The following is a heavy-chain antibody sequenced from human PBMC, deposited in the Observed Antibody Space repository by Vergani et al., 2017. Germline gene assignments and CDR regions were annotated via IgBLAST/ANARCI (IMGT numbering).Heavy chain of an antibody. D-gene: IGHD3-10*01. CDR3: ARGGRGYYGSGSYYPPDY. V-gene: IGHV4-59*01. J-gene: IGHJ4*02. CDR2: IYYSGST. CDR1: GGSISSYY. Sequence: QVQLQESGPGLVKPSETLSLTCTVSGGSISSYYWSWIRQPPGKGLEWIGYIYYSGSTNYNPSLKSRVTISVDTSTNQFSLKLSSVTAADTAVYYCARGGRGYYGSGSYYPPDYWGQGTLVTVSS.